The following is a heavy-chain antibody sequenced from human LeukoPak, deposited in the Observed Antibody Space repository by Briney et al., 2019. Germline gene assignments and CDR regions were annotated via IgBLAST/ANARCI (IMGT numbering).Heavy chain of an antibody. J-gene: IGHJ5*02. D-gene: IGHD2-2*01. CDR1: GYTFTGYY. Sequence: ASVKVSCKASGYTFTGYYMHWVRQAPGQGLEWMGWINPNSGGTNYAQKFQGRVTMTRDTSISTADMELSRLRSDDTALYYCAGGTGDIVVVPAAPRKGYNWFDPWGQGTLVTVSS. CDR2: INPNSGGT. V-gene: IGHV1-2*02. CDR3: AGGTGDIVVVPAAPRKGYNWFDP.